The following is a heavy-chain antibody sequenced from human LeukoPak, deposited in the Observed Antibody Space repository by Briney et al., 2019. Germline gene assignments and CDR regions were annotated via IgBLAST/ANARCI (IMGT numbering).Heavy chain of an antibody. Sequence: PSETLSLTCTVCGYSISSGYYLGWIRQRPGKGLEWIGRIYHSESTYYKRSLKNRVTIYVDTSKNQFSLKLSSVAAADTAVYYCAGVGGVTMIVVVTGDAFDIWGQGTMFTVSS. CDR3: AGVGGVTMIVVVTGDAFDI. CDR2: IYHSEST. CDR1: GYSISSGYY. D-gene: IGHD3-22*01. V-gene: IGHV4-38-2*02. J-gene: IGHJ3*02.